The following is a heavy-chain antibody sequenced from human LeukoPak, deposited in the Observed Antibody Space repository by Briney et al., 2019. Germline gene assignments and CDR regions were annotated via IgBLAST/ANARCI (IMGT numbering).Heavy chain of an antibody. CDR3: ASIDPSRNGYYFDY. Sequence: TSETLSLTCTVSGGSISSYYWSWIRQPAGKGLEWIGRIYTSGSTNYNPSLKSRVTISIDTSKNQFSLKLSSVTAADTAVYYCASIDPSRNGYYFDYWGQGTLATISS. CDR1: GGSISSYY. V-gene: IGHV4-4*07. CDR2: IYTSGST. J-gene: IGHJ4*02. D-gene: IGHD2-8*01.